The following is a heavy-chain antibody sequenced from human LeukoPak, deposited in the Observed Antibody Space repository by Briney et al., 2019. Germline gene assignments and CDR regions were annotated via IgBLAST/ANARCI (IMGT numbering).Heavy chain of an antibody. Sequence: PSETLSLTCTVSGGSISSYYWSWIRQPAGKGLEWIGYIYYSGSTNYNPSLKSRVTISVDTSKNQFSLKLSSVTAADTAVYYCARVGGHYYDSSALAFDIWGQGTMVTVSS. CDR1: GGSISSYY. V-gene: IGHV4-59*01. D-gene: IGHD3-22*01. J-gene: IGHJ3*02. CDR3: ARVGGHYYDSSALAFDI. CDR2: IYYSGST.